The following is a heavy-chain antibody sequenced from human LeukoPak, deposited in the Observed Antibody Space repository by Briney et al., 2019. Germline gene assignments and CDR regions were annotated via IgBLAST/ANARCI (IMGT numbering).Heavy chain of an antibody. CDR3: ARSTAVYGSATYYNGDMDV. D-gene: IGHD3-10*01. J-gene: IGHJ6*02. Sequence: SETLSLTCTVSNGSISGSYWSWIRQPPGKGLEWIGDIYYSGSTNYNPSLKSRVAISVDTSKNQFSLNMSSVIAADTAVYYCARSTAVYGSATYYNGDMDVWGQGTTVTVSS. CDR1: NGSISGSY. V-gene: IGHV4-59*01. CDR2: IYYSGST.